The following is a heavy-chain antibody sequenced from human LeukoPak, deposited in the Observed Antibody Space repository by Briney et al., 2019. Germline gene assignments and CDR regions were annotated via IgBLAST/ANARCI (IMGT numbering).Heavy chain of an antibody. CDR3: AKYRMFHFDY. J-gene: IGHJ4*02. CDR1: GFTFSAYA. D-gene: IGHD1-14*01. Sequence: GGSLRLSCSASGFTFSAYAMGWVRQAPGKGLEWVSTIGGSGGSTQYADSVKGRFTISRDNSKNTLYLQMNSLRAEDTAIYYCAKYRMFHFDYWGQGTLVTVSS. V-gene: IGHV3-23*01. CDR2: IGGSGGST.